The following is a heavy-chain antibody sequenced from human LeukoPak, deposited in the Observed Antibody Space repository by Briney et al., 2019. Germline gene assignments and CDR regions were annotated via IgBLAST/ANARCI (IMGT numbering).Heavy chain of an antibody. CDR1: GLTFNNFA. V-gene: IGHV3-23*01. CDR3: ARDFWSGYYPNY. CDR2: SGSGGST. Sequence: GGSLRLSCAASGLTFNNFAMSWVRQAPGKGLEWVSGSGSGGSTYYADSVKGRFTISRDNSKNTLYLQMNSLRAEDTAVYYCARDFWSGYYPNYWGQGTLVTVSS. D-gene: IGHD3-3*01. J-gene: IGHJ4*02.